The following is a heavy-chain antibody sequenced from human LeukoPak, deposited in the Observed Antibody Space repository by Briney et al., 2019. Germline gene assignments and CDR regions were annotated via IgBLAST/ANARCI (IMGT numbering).Heavy chain of an antibody. J-gene: IGHJ5*02. Sequence: GASVKVSCKASGYTFTSYGISWVRQAPGQGLEWMGWISAYNGNTNYAQKLQGRVTMTTDTSTSTAYMELRSLRSDDTAVYYCAATYYYDSSGYSNWFDPWGQGTLVTVSS. D-gene: IGHD3-22*01. CDR1: GYTFTSYG. V-gene: IGHV1-18*01. CDR2: ISAYNGNT. CDR3: AATYYYDSSGYSNWFDP.